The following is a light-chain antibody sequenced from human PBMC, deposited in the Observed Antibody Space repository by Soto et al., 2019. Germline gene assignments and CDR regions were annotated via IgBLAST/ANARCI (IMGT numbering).Light chain of an antibody. Sequence: QSVLTHPPSVSAAPDQLVTICCSGSSSNIGKNYVCWYQQISGTAPKLLIYDTNKRPSGIPDRFSDYKSGTSPTLGITGLQTGDDADYYCAEWDSRLTTSVFGTGPKVTVL. CDR3: AEWDSRLTTSV. CDR2: DTN. CDR1: SSNIGKNY. J-gene: IGLJ1*01. V-gene: IGLV1-51*01.